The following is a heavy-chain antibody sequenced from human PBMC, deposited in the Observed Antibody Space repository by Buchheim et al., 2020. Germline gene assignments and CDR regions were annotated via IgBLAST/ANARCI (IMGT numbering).Heavy chain of an antibody. CDR3: ARDHRRWELVSGYFDL. D-gene: IGHD1-26*01. CDR2: IWYDVSNK. CDR1: VFTFSSYG. Sequence: QVQLVESGGGVVQPGRSLRLSCAASVFTFSSYGMHWVRQAPGKGLEWVAVIWYDVSNKYYADSVKGRFTISRDNSQNTLYLQMNSLRGEDTAVYYCARDHRRWELVSGYFDLWGRGTL. V-gene: IGHV3-33*01. J-gene: IGHJ2*01.